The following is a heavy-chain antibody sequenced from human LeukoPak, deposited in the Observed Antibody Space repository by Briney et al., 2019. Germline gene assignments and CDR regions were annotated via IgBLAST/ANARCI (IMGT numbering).Heavy chain of an antibody. CDR3: VKGYDSVWGSYRPFDY. D-gene: IGHD3-16*02. CDR1: GYSFSDYS. V-gene: IGHV3-64D*06. Sequence: GSLKLSCTASGYSFSDYSMHWVRQAPGQGLEYVSPINRNGGDTYYADSVKGRFTISRDNSKNTLYLKMSSLRAEDKAVYYCVKGYDSVWGSYRPFDYWGQGTLVTVSS. CDR2: INRNGGDT. J-gene: IGHJ4*02.